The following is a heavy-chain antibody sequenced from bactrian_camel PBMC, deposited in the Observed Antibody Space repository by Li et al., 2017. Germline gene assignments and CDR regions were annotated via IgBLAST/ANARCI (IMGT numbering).Heavy chain of an antibody. V-gene: IGHV3S6*01. J-gene: IGHJ6*01. CDR1: GSTSMYWW. CDR3: AAEGDYSDIDVGADFGY. D-gene: IGHD4*01. CDR2: IYPDGSST. Sequence: HVQLVESGGGLVQPGGSLRLSCSAGGSTSMYWWMGWVRQTPGKGLEWVSAIYPDGSSTLYADSVRGRFTLSRDNAKNTMWLQMNSLKAEDTAVYYCAAEGDYSDIDVGADFGYWGQGTQVTVS.